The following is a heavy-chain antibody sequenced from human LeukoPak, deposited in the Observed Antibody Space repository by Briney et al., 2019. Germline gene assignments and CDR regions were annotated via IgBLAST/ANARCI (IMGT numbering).Heavy chain of an antibody. Sequence: SETLSLTCTVSGGSISSGDYYWSCIRQPPGKGLEWIGYIYYSGSTYYNPSLKSRVTISVDTSKNQFSLKLSSVTAADTAVYYCAGRDFWSGQAAVYGMDVWGQGTTVTVSS. V-gene: IGHV4-30-4*01. CDR1: GGSISSGDYY. CDR3: AGRDFWSGQAAVYGMDV. D-gene: IGHD3-3*01. CDR2: IYYSGST. J-gene: IGHJ6*02.